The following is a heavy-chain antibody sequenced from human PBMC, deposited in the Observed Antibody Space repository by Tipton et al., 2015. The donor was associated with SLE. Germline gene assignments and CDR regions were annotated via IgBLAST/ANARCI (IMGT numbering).Heavy chain of an antibody. Sequence: TLSLTCAVYGGSFSGYYWSWIRQPPGKGLEWIGEINHSGSTNYNPSLKSRVTISVDTSKNQFSLKLSSVTAADTAVYYCAGDYDSGSYRFDFWGQGTLVTVSS. V-gene: IGHV4-34*01. D-gene: IGHD3-10*01. CDR3: AGDYDSGSYRFDF. CDR1: GGSFSGYY. CDR2: INHSGST. J-gene: IGHJ4*02.